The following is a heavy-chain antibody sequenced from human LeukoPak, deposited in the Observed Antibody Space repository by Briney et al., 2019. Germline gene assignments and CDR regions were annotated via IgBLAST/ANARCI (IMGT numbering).Heavy chain of an antibody. Sequence: GGSLRLSCAASGFTFSDYYMSWLRQAPGKGLEGVSYISSSGSTIYYADSVKGRFTISRDNAKNSLYLQTNSLRAEDTAVYYCARAYSERYGLGYYYMDVWGKGTTVTISS. V-gene: IGHV3-11*04. CDR3: ARAYSERYGLGYYYMDV. CDR1: GFTFSDYY. J-gene: IGHJ6*03. CDR2: ISSSGSTI. D-gene: IGHD1-26*01.